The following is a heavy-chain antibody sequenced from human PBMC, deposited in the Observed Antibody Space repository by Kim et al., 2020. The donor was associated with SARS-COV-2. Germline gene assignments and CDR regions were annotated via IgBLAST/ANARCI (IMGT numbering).Heavy chain of an antibody. D-gene: IGHD3-3*01. CDR2: IYYSGST. V-gene: IGHV4-39*01. CDR1: GGSISSSSYY. Sequence: SETLSLTCTVSGGSISSSSYYWGWIRQPPGKGLEWIGSIYYSGSTYYNPSLKSRVTISVDTSKNQFSLKLSSVTAADTAVYYCARLPNTIFGVVTPPPYWYFDLWGRGTLVTVSS. J-gene: IGHJ2*01. CDR3: ARLPNTIFGVVTPPPYWYFDL.